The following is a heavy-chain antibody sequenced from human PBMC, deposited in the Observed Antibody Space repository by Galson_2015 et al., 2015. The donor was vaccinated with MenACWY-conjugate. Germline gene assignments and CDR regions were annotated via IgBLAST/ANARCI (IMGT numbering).Heavy chain of an antibody. V-gene: IGHV3-23*01. D-gene: IGHD6-13*01. CDR3: AKAGIAAATLYYIDY. Sequence: SLRLSCAASGFTFSSYAMNWVRQAPGKGLEWVSAVSATGSSTYYVASVKGRFTISRDNSKNTLYLQMHSLRAEDTAVYYCAKAGIAAATLYYIDYWGQGTLVTVSS. CDR2: VSATGSST. J-gene: IGHJ4*02. CDR1: GFTFSSYA.